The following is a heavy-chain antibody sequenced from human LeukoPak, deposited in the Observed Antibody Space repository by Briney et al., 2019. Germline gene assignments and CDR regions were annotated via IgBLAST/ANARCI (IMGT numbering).Heavy chain of an antibody. V-gene: IGHV4-59*12. CDR2: IYYSGST. CDR3: ARDRYYYDSSGYPFDY. J-gene: IGHJ4*02. CDR1: GGSISSYY. D-gene: IGHD3-22*01. Sequence: SETLSLTCTVSGGSISSYYWSWIRQHPGKGLEWIGYIYYSGSTNYNPSLKSRVTISGDTSKNQFSLKLSSVTAADTAVYYCARDRYYYDSSGYPFDYWGQGTLVTVSS.